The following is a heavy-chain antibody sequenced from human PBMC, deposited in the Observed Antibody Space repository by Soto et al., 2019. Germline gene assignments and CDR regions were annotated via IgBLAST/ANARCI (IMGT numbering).Heavy chain of an antibody. CDR2: ITDSRTYP. V-gene: IGHV3-11*06. Sequence: QVQLVESGGGLVKPGGSLRLSFEASGFTFSDYYMSWIRQAPGKGLEWVSYITDSRTYPNYANSVRGRFTISRDNTKNSLFLQLNGLRAEDTAVYYCARDGEQWQIRTRSFDYWGQGTLVTVSS. CDR1: GFTFSDYY. CDR3: ARDGEQWQIRTRSFDY. J-gene: IGHJ4*02. D-gene: IGHD6-19*01.